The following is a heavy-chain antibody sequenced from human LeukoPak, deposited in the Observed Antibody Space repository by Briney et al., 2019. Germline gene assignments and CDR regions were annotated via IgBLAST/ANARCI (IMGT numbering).Heavy chain of an antibody. J-gene: IGHJ5*02. CDR3: ARDIAPDFGDRNWFDP. Sequence: SETLSLTCAVYGGSFSGYYWSWIRQPPGKGLEWIGEINHSGSTNYNPSLKSRVTISVDTSKNQFSLKLSSVTAADTAVYYCARDIAPDFGDRNWFDPWGQGTLVTVSS. CDR2: INHSGST. D-gene: IGHD3/OR15-3a*01. V-gene: IGHV4-34*01. CDR1: GGSFSGYY.